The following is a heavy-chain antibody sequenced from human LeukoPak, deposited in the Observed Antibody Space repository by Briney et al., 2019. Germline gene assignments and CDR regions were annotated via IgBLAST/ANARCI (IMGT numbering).Heavy chain of an antibody. CDR1: GFTFSSYA. V-gene: IGHV3-23*01. CDR3: ANDEDPGSQWLVPGYFQH. J-gene: IGHJ1*01. Sequence: GGSLRLSCASSGFTFSSYAMSWVRQAPGKGLEWVSAISGSGGSTYYADSVKGRFTISRDNSKNTLYLQMNSLRAEDTAVYYCANDEDPGSQWLVPGYFQHWRQGTLVTVSS. CDR2: ISGSGGST. D-gene: IGHD6-19*01.